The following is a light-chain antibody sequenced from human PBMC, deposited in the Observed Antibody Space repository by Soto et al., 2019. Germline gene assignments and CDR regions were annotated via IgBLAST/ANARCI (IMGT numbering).Light chain of an antibody. Sequence: QSALTQPASVSGSPGQSITISCTGTSSDVGNYKFVSWYQQHPDKAPKVMIYEVSQRPSGVSDRFSGSKSGNTASLTISGLQAEDEAVYYCCSYAGSSPSYVFGNGTQLTVL. CDR1: SSDVGNYKF. J-gene: IGLJ1*01. CDR3: CSYAGSSPSYV. V-gene: IGLV2-23*02. CDR2: EVS.